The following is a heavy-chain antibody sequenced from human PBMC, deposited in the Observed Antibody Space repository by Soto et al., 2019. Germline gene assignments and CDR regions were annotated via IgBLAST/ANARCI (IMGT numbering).Heavy chain of an antibody. D-gene: IGHD2-15*01. Sequence: ASVKGSCKASGYTFTGYYMHWVRQAPGQGLEWMGWINPNSGGTNYAQKFQGRVTMTRDTSISTAYMELSRLRSDDTAVYYCARSGGRTYYYYYGMHVWGQGTTVTVSS. J-gene: IGHJ6*02. V-gene: IGHV1-2*02. CDR1: GYTFTGYY. CDR2: INPNSGGT. CDR3: ARSGGRTYYYYYGMHV.